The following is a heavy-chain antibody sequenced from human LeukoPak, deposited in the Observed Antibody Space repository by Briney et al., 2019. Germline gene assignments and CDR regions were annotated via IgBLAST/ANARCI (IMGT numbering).Heavy chain of an antibody. D-gene: IGHD5-24*01. J-gene: IGHJ4*02. CDR3: TRVGYIDEGIDY. V-gene: IGHV3-7*04. Sequence: GGSLRLSCAASRIIFSNSAMTWVRQAPGKGLEWVANIKQDGSKKSYVDSVKGRFTISRDNAKNSLYLQMNSLRAEDTAIYYCTRVGYIDEGIDYWGQGTLVTVSS. CDR2: IKQDGSKK. CDR1: RIIFSNSA.